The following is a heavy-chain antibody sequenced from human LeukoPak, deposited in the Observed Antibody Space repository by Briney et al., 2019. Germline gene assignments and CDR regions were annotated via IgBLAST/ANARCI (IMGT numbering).Heavy chain of an antibody. J-gene: IGHJ5*02. Sequence: SQTLSLTCTVSGVSVTSGVYRWSWTRQHPAKGLEWIGYISNSGTTYYNPSLKSRLTISMDTSKNQFSLKLTSVTAADTAVYYCVRDSLVYYDTSSSSWGQGTLVTVSS. CDR3: VRDSLVYYDTSSSS. V-gene: IGHV4-31*03. CDR2: ISNSGTT. CDR1: GVSVTSGVYR. D-gene: IGHD3-22*01.